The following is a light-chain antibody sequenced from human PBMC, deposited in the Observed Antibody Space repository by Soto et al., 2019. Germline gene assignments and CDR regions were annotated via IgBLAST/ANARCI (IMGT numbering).Light chain of an antibody. CDR1: QSFSSSY. Sequence: EIVFTQSPCTLSLSPGERATLSCRASQSFSSSYLSWYQQKPGQAPRLLIYLASSRATGIPDRFSGSGSGTDFTLTISSLEPADFAVYYCQQYGSSPPWTFGQGTKVDIK. CDR3: QQYGSSPPWT. J-gene: IGKJ1*01. CDR2: LAS. V-gene: IGKV3-20*01.